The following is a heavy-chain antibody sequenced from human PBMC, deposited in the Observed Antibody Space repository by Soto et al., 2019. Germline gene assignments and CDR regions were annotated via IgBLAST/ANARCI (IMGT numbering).Heavy chain of an antibody. D-gene: IGHD2-21*01. Sequence: HEHLVQSGAEVKRPGASLKVSCKASGYSFTGYYIHWVRQAPGQGLEWMGWINPDSGATNYAQNFQGRVTLTSDTSISTASMDLTSLTSDDTAVYYCARGGYGTGGDPFPYFNYWGQGTLVIVSS. J-gene: IGHJ4*02. V-gene: IGHV1-2*02. CDR3: ARGGYGTGGDPFPYFNY. CDR1: GYSFTGYY. CDR2: INPDSGAT.